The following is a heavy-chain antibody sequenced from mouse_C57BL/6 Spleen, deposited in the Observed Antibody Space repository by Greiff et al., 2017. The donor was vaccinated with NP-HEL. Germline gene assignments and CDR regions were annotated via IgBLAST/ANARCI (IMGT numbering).Heavy chain of an antibody. D-gene: IGHD2-4*01. V-gene: IGHV1-52*01. Sequence: QVQLQQPGAELVRPGSSVKLSCKASGYTFSSYWMHWVKQRPIQGLEWIGNIDPSDSETHYNQKFKDKATLTVDKSSSTAYMQLSSLTSEDSAVYYCARTPLYYDYDGYYFDYWGQGTTLTVSS. CDR3: ARTPLYYDYDGYYFDY. CDR2: IDPSDSET. J-gene: IGHJ2*01. CDR1: GYTFSSYW.